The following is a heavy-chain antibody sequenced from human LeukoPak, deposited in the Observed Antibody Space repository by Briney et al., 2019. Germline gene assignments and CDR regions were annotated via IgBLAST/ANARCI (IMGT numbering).Heavy chain of an antibody. CDR2: INPNSGGT. D-gene: IGHD2-21*01. V-gene: IGHV1-2*02. J-gene: IGHJ4*02. CDR3: ARDPYGGTYFDY. Sequence: ASVKVSCKASGYTFTGYYMHWMRQAPGQGLEWMGWINPNSGGTNYAQKFQGRVTMTRDTSISTAYMELSRLRSDDTAVYYCARDPYGGTYFDYWGQGTLVTVSS. CDR1: GYTFTGYY.